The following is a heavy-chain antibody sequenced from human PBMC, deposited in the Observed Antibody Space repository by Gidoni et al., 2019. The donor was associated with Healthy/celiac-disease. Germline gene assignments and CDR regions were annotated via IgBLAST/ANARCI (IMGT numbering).Heavy chain of an antibody. Sequence: QVPLVQSGAEVKTPGSSVKVSCTSSVGLFRRYAISWVRQAPGQGLEWWGGSIPIFGTANYAQKFQGRVTITAEESTSTAYMELSSLRSEDTAVYYCARKSWGPDYSNYGFDYWGQGTLVTVSS. J-gene: IGHJ4*02. CDR2: SIPIFGTA. CDR1: VGLFRRYA. CDR3: ARKSWGPDYSNYGFDY. V-gene: IGHV1-69*01. D-gene: IGHD4-4*01.